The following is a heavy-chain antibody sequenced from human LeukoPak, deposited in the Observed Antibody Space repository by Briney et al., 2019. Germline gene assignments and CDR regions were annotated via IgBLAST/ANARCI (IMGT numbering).Heavy chain of an antibody. D-gene: IGHD6-19*01. J-gene: IGHJ4*02. CDR2: IRYDGSNK. CDR3: AKLGAVAVNFDY. V-gene: IGHV3-30*02. Sequence: GGSLRLSCAASGFTFSSYGMHWVRQAPGKGLEWVAFIRYDGSNKYYADSVKGRFTISRDNSKNTLYLQMNSLRAEDTAVYYCAKLGAVAVNFDYWGQGTLVTVSS. CDR1: GFTFSSYG.